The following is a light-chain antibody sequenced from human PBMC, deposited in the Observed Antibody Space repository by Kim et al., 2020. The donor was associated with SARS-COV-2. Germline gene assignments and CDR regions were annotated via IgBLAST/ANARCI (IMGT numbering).Light chain of an antibody. CDR1: SSDVGGYNY. J-gene: IGLJ3*02. CDR3: SSYTSSSTWV. Sequence: QLLTIASPRPSSDVGGYNYVSSYTHHPGKAHKLLIYDVSNRPSGVSNRFSGSKSGNPASLTISGLQAEDEADYYCSSYTSSSTWVFGGGTNLTAL. V-gene: IGLV2-14*03. CDR2: DVS.